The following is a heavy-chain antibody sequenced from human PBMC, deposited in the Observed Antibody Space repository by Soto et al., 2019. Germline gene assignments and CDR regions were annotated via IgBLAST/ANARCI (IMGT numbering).Heavy chain of an antibody. CDR1: GYTFTSYA. J-gene: IGHJ4*02. CDR2: INAGNGNT. CDR3: ARVGVSYYYDSSGYYPLDY. D-gene: IGHD3-22*01. Sequence: ASVKVSCKASGYTFTSYAMHWVRQAPGQRLEWMGWINAGNGNTKYSQKFQGRVTITRDTSASTAYMELSSLRSEDTAVYYCARVGVSYYYDSSGYYPLDYWGQGTQVTVSS. V-gene: IGHV1-3*01.